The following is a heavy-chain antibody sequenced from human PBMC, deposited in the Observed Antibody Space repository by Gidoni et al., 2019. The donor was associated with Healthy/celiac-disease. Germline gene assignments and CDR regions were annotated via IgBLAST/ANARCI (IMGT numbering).Heavy chain of an antibody. CDR1: GYPFTSYG. D-gene: IGHD3-16*01. J-gene: IGHJ4*02. Sequence: QVQLVQSGAEVKKPRASVKVSCKASGYPFTSYGISWVRQAPGQGLEWMGWISAYNGNTNYAQKLQGRVTMTTDTSTSTAYMELRSLRSDDTAVYYCARDPRDDYVWGSFVDYWGQGTLVTVSS. CDR3: ARDPRDDYVWGSFVDY. CDR2: ISAYNGNT. V-gene: IGHV1-18*01.